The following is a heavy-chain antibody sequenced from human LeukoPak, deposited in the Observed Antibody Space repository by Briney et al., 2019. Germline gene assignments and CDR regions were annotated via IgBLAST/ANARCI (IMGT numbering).Heavy chain of an antibody. D-gene: IGHD1-26*01. J-gene: IGHJ4*02. CDR1: GGTFSSYA. CDR2: IIPMFNTA. CDR3: ARVFARGGEISGSYYYY. V-gene: IGHV1-69*05. Sequence: SVKVSCKASGGTFSSYAVSWVRQAPGQGLEWMGGIIPMFNTANYAQKFQGRVTITTEESTSTVYMELSSLGSEDTAMYYCARVFARGGEISGSYYYYWGQGTLVTVSS.